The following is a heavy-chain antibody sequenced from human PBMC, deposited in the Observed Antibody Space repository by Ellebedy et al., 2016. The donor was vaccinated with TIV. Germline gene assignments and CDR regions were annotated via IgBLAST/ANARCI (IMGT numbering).Heavy chain of an antibody. D-gene: IGHD2-15*01. J-gene: IGHJ4*02. CDR1: GFTFSSYS. CDR2: IYADGST. V-gene: IGHV3-66*01. Sequence: GESLKISCAASGFTFSSYSMNWVRQAPGKGLEWVSFIYADGSTYYADSVKGRFIVSGDNSKNTLYLQMNSLRVEDTAVYYCAREGGYCYGASCRWFDNWGQGTLVTVSS. CDR3: AREGGYCYGASCRWFDN.